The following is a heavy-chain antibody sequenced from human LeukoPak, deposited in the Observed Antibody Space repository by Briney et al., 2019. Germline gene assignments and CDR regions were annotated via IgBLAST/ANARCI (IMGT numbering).Heavy chain of an antibody. D-gene: IGHD6-19*01. J-gene: IGHJ4*02. CDR1: GFTVSSNY. CDR3: ARDLGSGWNFDY. Sequence: GGSLRLSCAASGFTVSSNYMSWVRRAPGKGLEWVSVIYSGGSTYYADSVKGRFTISRDNSKNTLYLQMNSLRAEDTAVYYCARDLGSGWNFDYWGQGTLVTVSP. CDR2: IYSGGST. V-gene: IGHV3-53*01.